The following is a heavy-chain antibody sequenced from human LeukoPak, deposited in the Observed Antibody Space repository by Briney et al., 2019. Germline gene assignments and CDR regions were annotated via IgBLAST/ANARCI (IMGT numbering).Heavy chain of an antibody. CDR2: ISGSGGST. Sequence: GGSLRLSCAASGFTFSSYGMSWVRQAPGKGLEWVSAISGSGGSTYYADSVKGRFTISRDNSKNTLYLQMNSLRAEDTAVYYCAKDRATGRYYYYYYMDVWGKGTTVTISS. D-gene: IGHD1-1*01. CDR1: GFTFSSYG. V-gene: IGHV3-23*01. J-gene: IGHJ6*03. CDR3: AKDRATGRYYYYYYMDV.